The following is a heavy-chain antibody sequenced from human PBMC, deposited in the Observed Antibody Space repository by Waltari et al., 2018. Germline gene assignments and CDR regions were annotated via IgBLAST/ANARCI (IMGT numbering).Heavy chain of an antibody. CDR3: GRREGSVTMVRGIDQ. Sequence: EVQLVNSGGALVRPGGSLNFPGAAYEFTSSGPWITWVRQAPGKGLVWVSRINSDGSGTGYADSVKGRFTISRDNAKNTLYLQMNSLRAEDTALYYCGRREGSVTMVRGIDQWGQGTLVTVSS. CDR2: INSDGSGT. V-gene: IGHV3-74*01. D-gene: IGHD3-10*01. J-gene: IGHJ4*02. CDR1: EFTSSGPW.